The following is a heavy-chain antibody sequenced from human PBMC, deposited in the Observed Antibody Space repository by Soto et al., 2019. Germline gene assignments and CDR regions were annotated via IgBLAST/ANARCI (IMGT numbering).Heavy chain of an antibody. D-gene: IGHD5-12*01. CDR3: ARVLSGTRSFDY. V-gene: IGHV3-11*05. Sequence: QVQLVESGGGLVKPGGSLRLSCAASGFSLSAYYMTWIRQAPGKGLEWLSYITTTGNYTDYADSVKGRFTTSRDNAKNSLYLQMNSLRVDDTAVYYCARVLSGTRSFDYWGQGTLVTVSS. CDR1: GFSLSAYY. CDR2: ITTTGNYT. J-gene: IGHJ4*02.